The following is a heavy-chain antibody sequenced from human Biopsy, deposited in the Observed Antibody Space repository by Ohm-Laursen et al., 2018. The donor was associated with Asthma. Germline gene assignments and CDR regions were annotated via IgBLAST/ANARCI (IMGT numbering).Heavy chain of an antibody. CDR2: IYYSGST. CDR3: ARFTASITIFGVVNNWFDP. CDR1: GGSISSSSYY. V-gene: IGHV4-39*01. Sequence: GTLSLTCTVSGGSISSSSYYWGWIRQPPGKGLEWIGSIYYSGSTYYNPSLKSRVTISVDTSKNHFSLKLSSVTAADTAVYYCARFTASITIFGVVNNWFDPWGQGTLVTVSS. J-gene: IGHJ5*02. D-gene: IGHD3-3*01.